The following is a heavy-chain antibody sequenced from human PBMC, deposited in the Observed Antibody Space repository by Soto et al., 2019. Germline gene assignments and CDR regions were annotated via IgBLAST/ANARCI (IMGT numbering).Heavy chain of an antibody. CDR1: GYIFSNYW. CDR3: ARRGGNSYVVQGMDV. J-gene: IGHJ6*02. D-gene: IGHD5-18*01. CDR2: IDPSDSYP. Sequence: GESLKISCKASGYIFSNYWIIWLRQMPVKGLEWMGTIDPSDSYPKYSPSFQGHVSISADKSIGTAYLQWSSLKASDRDMYYCARRGGNSYVVQGMDVCGQGTTFTVSS. V-gene: IGHV5-10-1*01.